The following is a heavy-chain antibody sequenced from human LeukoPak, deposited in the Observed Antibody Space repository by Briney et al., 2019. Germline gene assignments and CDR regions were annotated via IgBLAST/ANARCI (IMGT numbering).Heavy chain of an antibody. CDR3: ARDLSSSWHSYYYYGMDV. Sequence: GGSLRLSCAASGFIFSNYGMNWVRQAPGKGLEWVSYISYNRSTIYYADSVKGRLTISRDNAKNSLYLQLNSLRAEDTAVYYCARDLSSSWHSYYYYGMDVWGQGTTVTVSS. J-gene: IGHJ6*02. CDR1: GFIFSNYG. V-gene: IGHV3-48*01. CDR2: ISYNRSTI. D-gene: IGHD6-13*01.